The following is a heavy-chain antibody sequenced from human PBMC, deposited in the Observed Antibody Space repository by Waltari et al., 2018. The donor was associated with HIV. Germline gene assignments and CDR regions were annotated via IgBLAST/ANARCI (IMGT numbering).Heavy chain of an antibody. J-gene: IGHJ4*02. CDR2: IWYTGST. V-gene: IGHV4-31*03. Sequence: QVQLQESGPGLVKPSQTLSLTCTVSGGSIISAAYCWTWIRQHPGKGLEWFGFIWYTGSTDYKPSLRSRVTMSLDVSRNQISLKLTSVTAADTAVYFCARGVDLIPIAAPPLDSWGQGTLVTVSS. CDR3: ARGVDLIPIAAPPLDS. CDR1: GGSIISAAYC. D-gene: IGHD2-21*01.